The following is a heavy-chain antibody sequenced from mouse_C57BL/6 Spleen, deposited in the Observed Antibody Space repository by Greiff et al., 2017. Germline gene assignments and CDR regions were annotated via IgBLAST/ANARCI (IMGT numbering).Heavy chain of an antibody. CDR3: ARKATAQATWFAY. V-gene: IGHV1-18*01. J-gene: IGHJ3*01. D-gene: IGHD3-2*02. Sequence: VQLQQSGPELVKPGASVKIPCKASGYTFTDYNMDWVKQSHGKSLEWIGDINPNNGGTIYNQKFKGKATLTVDKSSSTAYMELRSLTSEDTAVYYCARKATAQATWFAYWGQGTLVTVSA. CDR2: INPNNGGT. CDR1: GYTFTDYN.